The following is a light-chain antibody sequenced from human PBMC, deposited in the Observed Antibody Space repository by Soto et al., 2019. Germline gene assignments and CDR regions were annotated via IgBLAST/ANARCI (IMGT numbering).Light chain of an antibody. Sequence: EVVLTQSPATLSLSPGETATLSCRASQTVIKYLAWFQQKPGQAPRLLIYDTSNRATGIPARFSGSGSETDFTLSISSLEPEDFAVYYCQQRYSWPPITFGQGTRLDIK. CDR1: QTVIKY. CDR2: DTS. CDR3: QQRYSWPPIT. V-gene: IGKV3-11*01. J-gene: IGKJ5*01.